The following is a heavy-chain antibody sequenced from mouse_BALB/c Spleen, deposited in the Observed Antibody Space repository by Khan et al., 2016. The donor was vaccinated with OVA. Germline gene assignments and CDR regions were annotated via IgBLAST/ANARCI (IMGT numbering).Heavy chain of an antibody. J-gene: IGHJ4*01. D-gene: IGHD1-1*01. CDR2: ISYSGST. CDR3: ARGNYYGYAMDY. Sequence: EVELVESGPGLVKPSQSLSLTCTVSGYSITSNYAWNWIRQFPGNKLEWMGYISYSGSTNYNPSLKSRNSITRDTSKNKFFLQLNSVTTEDTATYYCARGNYYGYAMDYWGQGTSVTVSS. CDR1: GYSITSNYA. V-gene: IGHV3-2*02.